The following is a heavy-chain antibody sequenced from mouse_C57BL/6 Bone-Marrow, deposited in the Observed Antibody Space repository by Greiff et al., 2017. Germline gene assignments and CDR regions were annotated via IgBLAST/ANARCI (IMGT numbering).Heavy chain of an antibody. Sequence: VKLVESGPGLVAPSQSLSITCTVSGFSLTSYGVDWVRQPPGKGLEWLGVLWGGGSTNYKSALMSRLSISKDNSKSQVFLKMYSLQTDDTSMYYCAKHRDDCYWYFDVWGTGTTVTVAS. CDR3: AKHRDDCYWYFDV. CDR1: GFSLTSYG. V-gene: IGHV2-9*01. J-gene: IGHJ1*03. D-gene: IGHD2-13*01. CDR2: LWGGGST.